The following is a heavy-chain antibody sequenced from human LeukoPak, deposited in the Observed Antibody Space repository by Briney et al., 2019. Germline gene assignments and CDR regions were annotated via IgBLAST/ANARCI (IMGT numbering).Heavy chain of an antibody. J-gene: IGHJ3*02. CDR1: GFTFSSYA. CDR2: ISGSGGST. D-gene: IGHD1-26*01. CDR3: AKDDQPRIVGATVGDAFDI. Sequence: GSLRLSCAASGFTFSSYAMSWVRQAPGKGLEWVSAISGSGGSTYYADSVKGRFTISRDNSKNTLYLQMNSLRSEDTAVYYCAKDDQPRIVGATVGDAFDIWGQGTMVTVSS. V-gene: IGHV3-23*01.